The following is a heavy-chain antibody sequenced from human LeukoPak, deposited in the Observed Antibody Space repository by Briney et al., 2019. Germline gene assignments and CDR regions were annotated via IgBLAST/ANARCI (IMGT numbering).Heavy chain of an antibody. D-gene: IGHD6-19*01. CDR2: ISWNGARI. CDR1: GFTFAEYT. CDR3: VKDLVAASENVRGWYPMDY. Sequence: PGGSLRLSCAASGFTFAEYTMHWVRQAPGKGLEWVSLISWNGARIHYGDSVKGRFTISRDNSKNSLYLQMNSLRTEDTASYYCVKDLVAASENVRGWYPMDYWGQGTLVTVSS. J-gene: IGHJ4*02. V-gene: IGHV3-43*01.